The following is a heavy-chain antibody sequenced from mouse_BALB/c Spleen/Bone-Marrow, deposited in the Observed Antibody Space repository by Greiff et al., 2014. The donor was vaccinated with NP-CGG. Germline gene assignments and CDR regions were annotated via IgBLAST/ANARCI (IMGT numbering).Heavy chain of an antibody. CDR3: ARHAYYDQTEVSFVY. CDR2: ISGGGSYT. J-gene: IGHJ3*01. Sequence: EVQLVESGGGLVKSGGSLKLSCVASGFSFNSYGMSWVRQTPEKRLEWVATISGGGSYTFYPDSVKGRFTISRDNAKNNLYLQLSSLRSEDTALYYCARHAYYDQTEVSFVYWGQGTLVTVSA. V-gene: IGHV5-9-2*01. D-gene: IGHD2-4*01. CDR1: GFSFNSYG.